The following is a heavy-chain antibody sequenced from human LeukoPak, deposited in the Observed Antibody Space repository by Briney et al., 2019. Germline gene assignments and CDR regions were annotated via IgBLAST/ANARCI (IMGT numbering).Heavy chain of an antibody. Sequence: SETLSLTCAVYGGSFSGYYWSWIRQPPGKGLEWIGEINHSGSTNYNPSLKSRVTISVDTSKNQSSLKLSSVTAADTAVYYCASGRESFGELPLHYWGQGTLVTVSS. V-gene: IGHV4-34*01. CDR1: GGSFSGYY. CDR2: INHSGST. J-gene: IGHJ4*02. CDR3: ASGRESFGELPLHY. D-gene: IGHD3-10*01.